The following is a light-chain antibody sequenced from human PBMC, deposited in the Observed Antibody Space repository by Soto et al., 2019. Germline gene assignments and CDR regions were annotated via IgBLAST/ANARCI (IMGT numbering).Light chain of an antibody. CDR1: SSDVGGYNY. Sequence: QTVLTQPPSASGTPGQSVTISCTGTSSDVGGYNYVSWYQQHPGEAPKLMIYEVSKRPSGVPDRFSGCKSGNTASLTVSGLQAEDEADYYCSSYAGSNNFVFGTGTKVTVL. V-gene: IGLV2-8*01. J-gene: IGLJ1*01. CDR2: EVS. CDR3: SSYAGSNNFV.